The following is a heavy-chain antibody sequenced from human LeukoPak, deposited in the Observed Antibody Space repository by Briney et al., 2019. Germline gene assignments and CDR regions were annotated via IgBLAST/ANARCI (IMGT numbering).Heavy chain of an antibody. Sequence: ASVKVSRKASGYTFTSYGISWVRQAPGQGLEWMGWISAYNGNTNYAQKLQGRVTMTTDTSTSTAYMELRSLRSDDTAVYYCARVPRSYFLEWLPQEDYWGQGTLVTVSS. J-gene: IGHJ4*02. CDR3: ARVPRSYFLEWLPQEDY. CDR1: GYTFTSYG. V-gene: IGHV1-18*01. CDR2: ISAYNGNT. D-gene: IGHD3-3*01.